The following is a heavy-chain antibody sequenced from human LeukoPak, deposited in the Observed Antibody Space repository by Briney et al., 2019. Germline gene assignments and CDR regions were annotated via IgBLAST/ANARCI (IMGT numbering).Heavy chain of an antibody. J-gene: IGHJ6*03. D-gene: IGHD2-2*01. V-gene: IGHV1-18*01. CDR2: ISAYNGNT. CDR3: ARAGGGDVTDVVVPAATDYYYYYMDV. Sequence: ASVKVSCKASGYTFTSYGISWVRQAPGQGLEWMGWISAYNGNTNYAQKLQGRVTMTTDTSTSTAYMELRSLRSDDTAVYYCARAGGGDVTDVVVPAATDYYYYYMDVWGKGTTVTVSS. CDR1: GYTFTSYG.